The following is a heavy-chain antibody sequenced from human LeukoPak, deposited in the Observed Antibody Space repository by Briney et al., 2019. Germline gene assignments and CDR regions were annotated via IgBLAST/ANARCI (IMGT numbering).Heavy chain of an antibody. D-gene: IGHD5-18*01. CDR1: GXSISSYY. CDR2: IYYSGST. V-gene: IGHV4-59*01. Sequence: PSETLSLTCTVSGXSISSYYWSWIRQPPGKGLEWIGYIYYSGSTNYNPSLKSRVTISIDTSKNQFSLNLNSVTAADTAVYYRARGASGYSYGWGQGTLVTVSS. CDR3: ARGASGYSYG. J-gene: IGHJ4*02.